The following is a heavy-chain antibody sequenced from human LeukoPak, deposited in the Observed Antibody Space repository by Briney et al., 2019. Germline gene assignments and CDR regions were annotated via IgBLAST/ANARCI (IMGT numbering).Heavy chain of an antibody. V-gene: IGHV3-21*01. D-gene: IGHD6-19*01. CDR2: ISSSSSYI. CDR3: ARSNSGGWINTEYFQH. CDR1: GFTFSSYS. J-gene: IGHJ1*01. Sequence: GGSLRLSCAASGFTFSSYSMNWVRQAPGKGLEWVSSISSSSSYIYYADSVKGRFTISRDNAKNSLYLQMNSLRAEDTAVYYCARSNSGGWINTEYFQHWGQGTLVTVSS.